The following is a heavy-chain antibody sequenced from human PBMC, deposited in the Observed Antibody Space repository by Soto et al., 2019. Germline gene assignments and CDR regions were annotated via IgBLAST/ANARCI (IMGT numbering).Heavy chain of an antibody. J-gene: IGHJ5*02. CDR1: GGSISSGGYY. CDR3: ARSDYGDYGWFDP. CDR2: IYYSGST. D-gene: IGHD4-17*01. Sequence: QVQLQESGPGLVKPSQTLSLTCTVSGGSISSGGYYWSWIRQHPGKGLEWLGYIYYSGSTYYNPSLKSRVTISVDTSKTQFSLKLSSVTAADTAVYYCARSDYGDYGWFDPWGQGTLVTVSS. V-gene: IGHV4-31*03.